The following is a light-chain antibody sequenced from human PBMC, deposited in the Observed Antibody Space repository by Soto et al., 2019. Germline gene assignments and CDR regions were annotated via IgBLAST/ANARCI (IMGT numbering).Light chain of an antibody. V-gene: IGLV4-69*01. Sequence: QSVLTQSPSASASLGASVKLTCTLSGEHSTDDIAWHQHEPEKGPRFLMKLNSDGSHTKGAGVPDRFSGSSSGAERFLTISSLQSEDEGDYYCQTWDTGTGHVVFGGGTKLTVL. CDR1: GEHSTDD. CDR2: LNSDGSH. J-gene: IGLJ2*01. CDR3: QTWDTGTGHVV.